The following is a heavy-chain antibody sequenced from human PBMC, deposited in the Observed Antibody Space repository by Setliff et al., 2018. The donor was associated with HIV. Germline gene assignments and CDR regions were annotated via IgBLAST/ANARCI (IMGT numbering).Heavy chain of an antibody. CDR2: IIPILAVV. J-gene: IGHJ6*03. CDR1: VDTLSSYS. D-gene: IGHD3-3*01. CDR3: VRGVQSPPHYSYYYMDV. V-gene: IGHV1-69*02. Sequence: ASVKVSCKGSVDTLSSYSINWVRQAPGQGLEWMGRIIPILAVVNYAQKFQGRVTITADKSTTTAYMELSSLRFDDTAMYYCVRGVQSPPHYSYYYMDVWGEGTMVTVSS.